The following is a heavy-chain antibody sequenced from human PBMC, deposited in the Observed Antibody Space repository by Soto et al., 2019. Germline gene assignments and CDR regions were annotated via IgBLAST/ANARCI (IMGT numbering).Heavy chain of an antibody. CDR3: ARSASSAFKS. Sequence: EVQLVESGGGLVQPGGSLRLSCAASGFTFSSSWMTWVRQTPGKGLAWVASINEAGSEKSYVDSVRGRFTISRENARNSLSLQMNSLRAEDTALYYCARSASSAFKSWGQRDLGTVSS. J-gene: IGHJ4*02. V-gene: IGHV3-7*01. CDR2: INEAGSEK. D-gene: IGHD2-2*01. CDR1: GFTFSSSW.